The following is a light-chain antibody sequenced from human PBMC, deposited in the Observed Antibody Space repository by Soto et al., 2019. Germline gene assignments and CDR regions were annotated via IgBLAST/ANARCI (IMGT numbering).Light chain of an antibody. CDR1: SSNIGSNT. CDR3: CSYIGHYIYV. CDR2: SNN. Sequence: QSVLTQPPSASGTPGQRVTISCSGSSSNIGSNTVNWYQQLPGTAPKLLIYSNNQRPSGVPDRFSGSKSGTSASLAISGLQSEDEADYYCCSYIGHYIYVFGTGTKVTVL. V-gene: IGLV1-44*01. J-gene: IGLJ1*01.